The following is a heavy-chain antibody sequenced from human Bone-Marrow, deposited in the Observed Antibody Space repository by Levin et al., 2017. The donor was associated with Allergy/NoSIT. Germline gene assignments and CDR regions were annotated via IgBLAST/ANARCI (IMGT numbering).Heavy chain of an antibody. J-gene: IGHJ4*02. CDR2: ISNGGDST. CDR1: GFPFSSYT. Sequence: PGGSLRLSCAASGFPFSSYTMSWVRQAPGKGLEWVSAISNGGDSTYYADSVKGRFTISRDNSKNTLYLQVNSLRAEDTAVYYCAKIPVGGSRFPFDYWGQGTLVIVSS. V-gene: IGHV3-23*01. D-gene: IGHD3-10*01. CDR3: AKIPVGGSRFPFDY.